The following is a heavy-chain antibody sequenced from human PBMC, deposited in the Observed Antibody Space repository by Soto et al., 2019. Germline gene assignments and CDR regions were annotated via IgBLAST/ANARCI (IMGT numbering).Heavy chain of an antibody. CDR1: GGSISSGGYY. CDR3: ARREVQQLGVGSGWGFDY. J-gene: IGHJ4*02. V-gene: IGHV4-31*03. D-gene: IGHD6-19*01. Sequence: QVQLQESGPGLVKPSQTLSLTCTVSGGSISSGGYYWSWIRQHPGKGLEWIGYIYYSGSTYYNPSLKGRVTISVDTSKNQFSLKLSSVTAADTAVYYCARREVQQLGVGSGWGFDYWGQGTLVTVSS. CDR2: IYYSGST.